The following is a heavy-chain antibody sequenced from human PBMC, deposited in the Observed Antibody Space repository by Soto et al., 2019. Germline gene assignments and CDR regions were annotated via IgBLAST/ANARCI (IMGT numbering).Heavy chain of an antibody. CDR2: ISHDGSNK. V-gene: IGHV3-30*18. CDR1: GFTFSSYV. D-gene: IGHD3-16*02. J-gene: IGHJ6*02. Sequence: QVQLVESGGGVVQPGRSLRLSCAASGFTFSSYVMHWVRQAPGNGLEWVAVISHDGSNKYYADSVKGRFTISRDNSKNTLYLQMNSLRAEDTAVYYCAKGSVSLNYYYYGMDVWGQGTTVTVSS. CDR3: AKGSVSLNYYYYGMDV.